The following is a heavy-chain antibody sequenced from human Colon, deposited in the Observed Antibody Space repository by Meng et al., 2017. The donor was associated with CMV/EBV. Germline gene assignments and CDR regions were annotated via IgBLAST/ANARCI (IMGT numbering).Heavy chain of an antibody. Sequence: ASVKVSCKASGYTFTGYYIHWVRQAPGQGLEWMGWINPNSGGTNYAQKFQGWVTMTTDTSTSTAYMELRSLRSDDTAVYYCARTLGPELRYFDWLLPGGDYWGQGTLVTVSS. J-gene: IGHJ4*02. CDR2: INPNSGGT. D-gene: IGHD3-9*01. CDR1: GYTFTGYY. V-gene: IGHV1-2*04. CDR3: ARTLGPELRYFDWLLPGGDY.